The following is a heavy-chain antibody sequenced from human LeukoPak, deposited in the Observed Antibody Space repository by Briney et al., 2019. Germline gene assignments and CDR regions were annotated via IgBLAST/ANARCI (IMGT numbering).Heavy chain of an antibody. V-gene: IGHV1-2*02. CDR2: IDPNSGDT. D-gene: IGHD1-14*01. Sequence: GASVTVSCKASGYSFTGYFIHWVRQAPGQGLEWMGCIDPNSGDTKYAQKFQGRVSMPRDTSTRTAYMELSRLRSDDTAVYFCARSGSTRYSLDYWGQGTLVTVSS. CDR1: GYSFTGYF. CDR3: ARSGSTRYSLDY. J-gene: IGHJ4*02.